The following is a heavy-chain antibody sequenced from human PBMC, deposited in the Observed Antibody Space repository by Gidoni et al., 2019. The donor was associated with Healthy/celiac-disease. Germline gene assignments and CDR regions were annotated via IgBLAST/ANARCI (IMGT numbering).Heavy chain of an antibody. J-gene: IGHJ6*02. V-gene: IGHV3-11*06. CDR3: ARRENYYYGMDV. CDR1: GFTFSDYY. Sequence: QVQLVESGGGLVKPGGSLRLSCAASGFTFSDYYMSWIRQAPGKGLECVSYIRSSSSYTNYADSVKGRFTTSRDNAKISLYLQMNSLRAEDTAVYYCARRENYYYGMDVWGQGTTVTVSS. CDR2: IRSSSSYT. D-gene: IGHD1-26*01.